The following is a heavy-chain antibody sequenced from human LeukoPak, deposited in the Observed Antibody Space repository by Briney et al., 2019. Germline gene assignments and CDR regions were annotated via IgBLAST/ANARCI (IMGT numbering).Heavy chain of an antibody. CDR1: TFTFSSYS. J-gene: IGHJ4*02. Sequence: PGGSLRLSCATSTFTFSSYSMNWVRQAPGKGLEWVANIKEDGSAKHYLDSAKGRFTISRDNAKNSLYLQMNSLRAEDTAVYYCATQTYGLFDYWGQGTLVTVSS. CDR3: ATQTYGLFDY. CDR2: IKEDGSAK. D-gene: IGHD3-10*01. V-gene: IGHV3-7*05.